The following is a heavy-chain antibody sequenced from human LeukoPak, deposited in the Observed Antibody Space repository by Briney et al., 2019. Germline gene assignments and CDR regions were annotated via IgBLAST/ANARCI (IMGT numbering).Heavy chain of an antibody. J-gene: IGHJ3*02. CDR3: ARDTHYGWRAFDI. D-gene: IGHD3-10*01. CDR1: GFTFSSYG. Sequence: GGSLRLSCAASGFTFSSYGMNWVRQAPGKGLEWVSYISSSSDYIYYADSVKGRFTISRDNAKNSLYLQMNSLRAEDTAVYYCARDTHYGWRAFDIWGQGTMVTVSS. CDR2: ISSSSDYI. V-gene: IGHV3-21*05.